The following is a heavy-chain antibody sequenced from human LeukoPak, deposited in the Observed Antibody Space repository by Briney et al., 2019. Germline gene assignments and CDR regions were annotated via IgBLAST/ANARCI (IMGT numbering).Heavy chain of an antibody. CDR2: ISVSDTT. CDR3: ALSGGSNWYGLEC. D-gene: IGHD6-13*01. V-gene: IGHV3-23*01. CDR1: GFIFSSYA. Sequence: PGGSLRLSCAAPGFIFSSYAMGWVRQAPGKGLEWISAISVSDTTYYADSVKGRFTISRDNSKNTLYLQMNSLRAEDTAVYYCALSGGSNWYGLECWGQGTLVTVSS. J-gene: IGHJ4*02.